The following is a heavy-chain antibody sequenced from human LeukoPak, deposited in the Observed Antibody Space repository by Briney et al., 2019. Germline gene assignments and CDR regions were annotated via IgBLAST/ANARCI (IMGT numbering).Heavy chain of an antibody. J-gene: IGHJ5*02. D-gene: IGHD4-17*01. CDR3: ARGPGYGDYNGNWFDP. Sequence: GGSLRLSCAATGLSVSSNFMSWVRQAPGKGLEWVSYISSSSSTIYYADSVKGRFTISRDNSKNTLYLQMNSLRAEDTAVYYCARGPGYGDYNGNWFDPWGQGTLVTVSS. CDR2: ISSSSSTI. CDR1: GLSVSSNF. V-gene: IGHV3-48*01.